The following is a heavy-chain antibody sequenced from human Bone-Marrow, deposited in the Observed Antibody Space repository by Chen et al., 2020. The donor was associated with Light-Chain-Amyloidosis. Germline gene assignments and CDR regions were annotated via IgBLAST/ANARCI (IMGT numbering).Heavy chain of an antibody. Sequence: QLQLQESGPGLVKPSETLSLTCTVSGGSISSSTYYWGWIRQPPGKGLEWIGNIYYSGSTYYNPSLKSRATVSVGTSKNQFSLKLSSVTAADTAVYYCARSGYTYGYVNYWGQGTLVTVSS. D-gene: IGHD5-18*01. J-gene: IGHJ4*02. V-gene: IGHV4-39*01. CDR2: IYYSGST. CDR3: ARSGYTYGYVNY. CDR1: GGSISSSTYY.